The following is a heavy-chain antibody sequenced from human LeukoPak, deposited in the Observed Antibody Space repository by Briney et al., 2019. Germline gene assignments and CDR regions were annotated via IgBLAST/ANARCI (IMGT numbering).Heavy chain of an antibody. CDR2: MYHSGST. D-gene: IGHD6-6*01. V-gene: IGHV4-38-2*01. CDR3: ARRIVSSSSGFDY. Sequence: SETLSLTCAVSGYSISSGYHWGRIRQSPGKRLEWIGFMYHSGSTYYDPSLKSRVTISVDTSKNQFSLKLSSVTAADTAVYYCARRIVSSSSGFDYWGQGTLVTVSS. J-gene: IGHJ4*02. CDR1: GYSISSGYH.